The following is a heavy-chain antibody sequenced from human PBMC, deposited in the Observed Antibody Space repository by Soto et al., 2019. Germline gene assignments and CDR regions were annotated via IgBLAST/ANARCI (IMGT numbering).Heavy chain of an antibody. CDR1: GYTFTSYS. D-gene: IGHD3-9*01. J-gene: IGHJ6*02. V-gene: IGHV5-51*01. CDR3: ARAHDILTGYYTDYYYYGMDV. Sequence: ASVKVSCKASGYTFTSYSISWVRQAPGQGLEWMGIIYPGDSDTRYSPSFQGQVTISADKSISTAYLQWSSLKASDTAMYYCARAHDILTGYYTDYYYYGMDVWGQGTTVTVSS. CDR2: IYPGDSDT.